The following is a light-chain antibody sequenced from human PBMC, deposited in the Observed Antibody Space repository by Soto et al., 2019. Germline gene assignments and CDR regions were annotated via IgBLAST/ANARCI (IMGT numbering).Light chain of an antibody. CDR1: SNDVGGYNY. CDR2: DVT. Sequence: QSALTQPASVSGSPGQSITISCTGTSNDVGGYNYVSWYQQHPGKAPKLIIYDVTNRPSGVSDRFSGSKSGNSASLTISGLQAEDEADYHCTSYTTFSPSVIFGGGTKLTVL. CDR3: TSYTTFSPSVI. V-gene: IGLV2-14*03. J-gene: IGLJ2*01.